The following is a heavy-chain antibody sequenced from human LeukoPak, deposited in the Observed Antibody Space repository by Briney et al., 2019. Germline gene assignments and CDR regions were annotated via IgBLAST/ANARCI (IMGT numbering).Heavy chain of an antibody. Sequence: GASVKVSCKASGYTFATYDINWVRQATGQGLEWMGWMNPNIGDVGYAQKFQGRVTMTKDTSISTAYMELTSLTSEDTAVYYCAREPPIYYYDSSCYPDWGQGTLVTVST. V-gene: IGHV1-8*01. D-gene: IGHD3-22*01. J-gene: IGHJ4*02. CDR3: AREPPIYYYDSSCYPD. CDR2: MNPNIGDV. CDR1: GYTFATYD.